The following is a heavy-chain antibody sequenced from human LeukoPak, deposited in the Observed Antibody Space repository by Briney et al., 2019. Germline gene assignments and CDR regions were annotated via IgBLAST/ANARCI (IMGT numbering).Heavy chain of an antibody. CDR3: ARESRNSGDSGSYGTLDY. D-gene: IGHD1-26*01. Sequence: ASAKISCKASGYTFNSYGITWVRQAPGQGLEWMGWIRTGDGDTHYAEKLQGRVTMTTDTSTSTAYMELSSLRSEDTAVYYCARESRNSGDSGSYGTLDYWGQGTLVTVSS. V-gene: IGHV1-18*01. CDR1: GYTFNSYG. CDR2: IRTGDGDT. J-gene: IGHJ4*02.